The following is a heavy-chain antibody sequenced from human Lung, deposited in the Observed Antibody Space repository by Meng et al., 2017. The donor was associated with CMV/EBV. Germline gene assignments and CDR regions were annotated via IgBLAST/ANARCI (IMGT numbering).Heavy chain of an antibody. CDR2: MYSGGST. CDR1: GLTVNNNF. Sequence: GGSLRLXCAASGLTVNNNFLTWVRQAPGKGLEWVSVMYSGGSTYYTDSVKGRFTLSRDKSKNTLYLQMNRLRVEDTGVYYCVKDMYWDQSYHGMDVWGQGTXVTVSS. CDR3: VKDMYWDQSYHGMDV. J-gene: IGHJ6*02. D-gene: IGHD2-8*02. V-gene: IGHV3-66*02.